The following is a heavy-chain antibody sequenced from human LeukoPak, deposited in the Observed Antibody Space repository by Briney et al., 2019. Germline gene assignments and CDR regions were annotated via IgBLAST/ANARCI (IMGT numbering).Heavy chain of an antibody. J-gene: IGHJ4*02. Sequence: GASVKVSCKASGYTFTSYGISWVRQAPGQGLEWMGWISAYNGNTNYAQKLQGRVTMTTGTSTSTAYMELRSLRSDDTAVHYCARRSIGSGYYTFDYWGQGTLVTVSS. CDR1: GYTFTSYG. V-gene: IGHV1-18*01. D-gene: IGHD3-22*01. CDR3: ARRSIGSGYYTFDY. CDR2: ISAYNGNT.